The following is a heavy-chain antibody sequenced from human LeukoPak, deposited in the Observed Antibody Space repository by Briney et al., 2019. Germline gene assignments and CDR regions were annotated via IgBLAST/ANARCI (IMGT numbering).Heavy chain of an antibody. CDR3: ARHSRSGYIGYENAFDI. J-gene: IGHJ3*02. Sequence: PSETLSLTCTVFGDSISSSSYCWDWIRQPPGKGLEWIGNIYNSANTHYNPSLKTRITMSVDTSKNQFSLKLNSVTAAGTGIYYCARHSRSGYIGYENAFDIWGQGTMVTVSS. CDR1: GDSISSSSYC. CDR2: IYNSANT. D-gene: IGHD5-12*01. V-gene: IGHV4-39*01.